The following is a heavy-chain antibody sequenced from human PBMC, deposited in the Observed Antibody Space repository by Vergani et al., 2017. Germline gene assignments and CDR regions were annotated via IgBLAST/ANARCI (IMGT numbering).Heavy chain of an antibody. J-gene: IGHJ3*01. V-gene: IGHV3-23*01. CDR2: ISGSGSST. Sequence: EVQLLESGGGLVQPGGSLRLSCAASGFTFSSYALSWVRQAPGKGLEWVSAISGSGSSTYYADSVKGRFTISRDNSKNTLYLQLNSLRAEDTAVYYCAFTYGDYVSNAFDFWGQGTMVTVSS. CDR3: AFTYGDYVSNAFDF. D-gene: IGHD4-17*01. CDR1: GFTFSSYA.